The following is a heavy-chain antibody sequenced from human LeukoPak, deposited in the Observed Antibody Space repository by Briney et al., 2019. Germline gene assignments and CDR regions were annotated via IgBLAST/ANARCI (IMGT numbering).Heavy chain of an antibody. J-gene: IGHJ4*02. CDR3: ARDILTGYSPPDY. D-gene: IGHD3-9*01. CDR2: IIPILGIA. V-gene: IGHV1-69*04. Sequence: SVKVFCKASGGTFSSYAISWVRQAPGQGLEWMGRIIPILGIANYAQKFQGRVTITADKSTSTAYMELSSLRSEDTAVYYCARDILTGYSPPDYWGQGTLVTVSS. CDR1: GGTFSSYA.